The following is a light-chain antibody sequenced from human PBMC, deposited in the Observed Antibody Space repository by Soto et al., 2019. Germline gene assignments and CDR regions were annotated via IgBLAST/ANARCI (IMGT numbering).Light chain of an antibody. CDR1: SSDVGGYHY. CDR2: DVS. J-gene: IGLJ2*01. Sequence: QSALTQPAAVSGSPGQSITISCTGTSSDVGGYHYVSWYQQHPGKSPKLMIYDVSNRPSGVSNPFSGYKSGNTASLTISGLQAEDEADYYCSSYTSSSTLMVFGGGSTLTVL. V-gene: IGLV2-14*01. CDR3: SSYTSSSTLMV.